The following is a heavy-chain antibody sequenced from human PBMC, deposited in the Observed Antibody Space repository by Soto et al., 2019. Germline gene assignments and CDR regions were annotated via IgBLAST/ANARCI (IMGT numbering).Heavy chain of an antibody. Sequence: SVKVSCKASGGTFSSYAISWVRQAPGQGLEWMGGIIPIFGTANYAQKFQGRVTITADESTSTAYMELSSLRSEDTAVYYCARDVSALTGFGVFDYWGQGTLVTVSS. CDR3: ARDVSALTGFGVFDY. CDR2: IIPIFGTA. J-gene: IGHJ4*02. V-gene: IGHV1-69*13. CDR1: GGTFSSYA. D-gene: IGHD3-9*01.